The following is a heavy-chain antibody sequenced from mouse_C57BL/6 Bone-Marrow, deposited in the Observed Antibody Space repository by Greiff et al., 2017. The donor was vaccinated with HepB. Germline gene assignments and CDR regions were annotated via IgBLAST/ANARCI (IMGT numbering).Heavy chain of an antibody. CDR1: GYTFTSYW. D-gene: IGHD1-1*01. CDR3: ARSTTVVKCYFDV. Sequence: VQLQQPGAELVKPGASVKLSCKASGYTFTSYWMHWVKQRPGQGLEWIGMIHPNSGSTNYNEKFKSKATLTVDKSSSTAYMQRSSLTSEDSAVYSSARSTTVVKCYFDVWGTGTTVTVSS. V-gene: IGHV1-64*01. CDR2: IHPNSGST. J-gene: IGHJ1*03.